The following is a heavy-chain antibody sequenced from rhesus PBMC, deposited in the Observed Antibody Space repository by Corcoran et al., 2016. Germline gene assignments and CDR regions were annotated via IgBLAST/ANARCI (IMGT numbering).Heavy chain of an antibody. J-gene: IGHJ6*01. CDR2: ISSTGKTI. CDR3: TRDWISVVITTPYGLDS. CDR1: GFTFSSYD. D-gene: IGHD3-16*01. V-gene: IGHV3-136*01. Sequence: EVQLVESGGGLVQPGGSMRLSCAASGFTFSSYDMSWVLQAPGKGLDWVSYISSTGKTINDYDSVKGRFTISRDNAKNLLSLQMSSLRAEDTAVYYCTRDWISVVITTPYGLDSWGQGVVVTVSS.